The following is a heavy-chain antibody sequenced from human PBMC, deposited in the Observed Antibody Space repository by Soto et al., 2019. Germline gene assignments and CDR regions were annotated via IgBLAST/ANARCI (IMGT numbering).Heavy chain of an antibody. Sequence: QLRLLQPGAGVKKPGSPVKFSCRASGGTFGTFLVSWVRQAPGQGLEWMAGIMPTFGTSNYAQKFHDRVTITADESTRTVYMQLSSLTSEDTAVYYCARGVKEWERLYYSGMDVWGPGTTVTVSS. CDR1: GGTFGTFL. D-gene: IGHD1-26*01. CDR2: IMPTFGTS. CDR3: ARGVKEWERLYYSGMDV. V-gene: IGHV1-69*01. J-gene: IGHJ6*02.